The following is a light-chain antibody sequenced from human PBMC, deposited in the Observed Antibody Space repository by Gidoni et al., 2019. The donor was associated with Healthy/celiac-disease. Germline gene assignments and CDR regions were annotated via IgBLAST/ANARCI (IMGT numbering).Light chain of an antibody. V-gene: IGKV3-15*01. Sequence: EIVITQSPATLSVSPGERATLSCSASHSGSSNLAWYQQKPGQAPRLLIYGASTRATGSPARFSGSGSGTEFTLTISSLQSEDFAVYYCPQYNHWPRRTFGQGTKLEIK. CDR1: HSGSSN. CDR2: GAS. CDR3: PQYNHWPRRT. J-gene: IGKJ2*01.